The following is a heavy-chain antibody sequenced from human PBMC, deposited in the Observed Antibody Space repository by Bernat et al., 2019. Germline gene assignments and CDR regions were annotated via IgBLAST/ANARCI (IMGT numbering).Heavy chain of an antibody. CDR3: ARGTATSAPYMDV. Sequence: QVQLVESGGDLVKPGGSLRLSCAASGFTFSDYYMSWIRQAPGKGLDWVSYISSSSSYTNYADSVKGRFTISRDNAKNSLYLQMNSLRAEDTAVYYWARGTATSAPYMDVWGKGTTVTVSS. CDR2: ISSSSSYT. CDR1: GFTFSDYY. V-gene: IGHV3-11*05. J-gene: IGHJ6*03.